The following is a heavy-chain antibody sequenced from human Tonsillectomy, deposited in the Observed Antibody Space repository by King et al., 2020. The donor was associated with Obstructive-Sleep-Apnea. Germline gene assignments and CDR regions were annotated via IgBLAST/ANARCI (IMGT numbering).Heavy chain of an antibody. CDR2: MNPNSGNI. D-gene: IGHD3-22*01. CDR3: AGVDYDSIALFY. V-gene: IGHV1-8*01. Sequence: VQLVESGAEVKKPGASVRVSCKASGYTFTSYDINWVRQATGQGLEWMGWMNPNSGNIGYAQKFQGRVTMTRNTSITTAYMELSSLRSEATAVYYCAGVDYDSIALFYWGQGTLVTVSS. J-gene: IGHJ4*02. CDR1: GYTFTSYD.